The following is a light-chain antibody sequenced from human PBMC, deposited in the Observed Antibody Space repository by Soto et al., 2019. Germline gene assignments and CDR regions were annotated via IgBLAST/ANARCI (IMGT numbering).Light chain of an antibody. J-gene: IGLJ2*01. CDR1: SSDVGGYNY. CDR2: EVS. V-gene: IGLV2-14*01. CDR3: SSYTSSSTLVV. Sequence: QSVLTQPASVSGSPGQSITISCTGTSSDVGGYNYVSWYQQHPGKAPKLMIYEVSNRPSGVSNRFSGSKSGNTASLTISGLQAEDEDYYYCSSYTSSSTLVVFGGGTKLTVL.